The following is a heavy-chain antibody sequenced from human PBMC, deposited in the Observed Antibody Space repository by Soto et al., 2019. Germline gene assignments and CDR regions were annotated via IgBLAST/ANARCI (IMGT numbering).Heavy chain of an antibody. CDR2: IVPIYRTA. V-gene: IGHV1-69*13. J-gene: IGHJ4*02. CDR3: ARDSGAKLSSS. CDR1: GGTFSSYR. Sequence: SVKVSCKASGGTFSSYRFNWVRQARGQGLEWLGGIVPIYRTADYAQKFQGRVTITADESMRTVYMELSSLKSQDTALYYCARDSGAKLSSSWGQGTLVTVSS. D-gene: IGHD6-13*01.